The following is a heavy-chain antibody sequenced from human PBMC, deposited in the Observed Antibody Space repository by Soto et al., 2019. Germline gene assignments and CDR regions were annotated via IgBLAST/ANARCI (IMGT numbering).Heavy chain of an antibody. CDR2: IYYSGSA. CDR1: GGSISSGGYY. V-gene: IGHV4-31*03. D-gene: IGHD2-15*01. Sequence: QVQLQESGPGLVKPSQTLSLTCTVSGGSISSGGYYWSWIRQLPGRGLEWIGYIYYSGSAYYNPSLKSRVTISVDTSNNQFSLKLSSVTAADTAVYYCATLDGDSAYDYWGQGTLVTVSS. J-gene: IGHJ4*02. CDR3: ATLDGDSAYDY.